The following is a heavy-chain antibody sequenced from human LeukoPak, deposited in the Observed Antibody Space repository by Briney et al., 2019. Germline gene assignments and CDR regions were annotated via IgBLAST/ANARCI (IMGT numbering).Heavy chain of an antibody. CDR3: ARGVRGGVVLMGAPRTYYFDY. CDR1: GYTFTSYD. J-gene: IGHJ4*02. CDR2: MNPNSGMT. Sequence: APVKVSCKASGYTFTSYDINWVRQATGQGLEWMGWMNPNSGMTGYAQKFQGRVTMTRNTSISTAYMELSSLRSEDTAVYYCARGVRGGVVLMGAPRTYYFDYWGQGTLVTVSS. D-gene: IGHD2-8*01. V-gene: IGHV1-8*01.